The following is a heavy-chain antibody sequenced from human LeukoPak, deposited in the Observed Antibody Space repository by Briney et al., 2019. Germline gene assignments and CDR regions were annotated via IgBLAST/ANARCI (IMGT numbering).Heavy chain of an antibody. V-gene: IGHV1-18*01. CDR3: AVVVASHDAFDI. D-gene: IGHD2-15*01. CDR2: IRAYNGNT. J-gene: IGHJ3*02. CDR1: GYTFTSYG. Sequence: ASVKVSRKASGYTFTSYGISWVRQAPGQGREWMGWIRAYNGNTNYAQKLHGRVTMTTDTSTSTAYMELRSLRSDDTAVYYCAVVVASHDAFDIWGQGTMVTVSS.